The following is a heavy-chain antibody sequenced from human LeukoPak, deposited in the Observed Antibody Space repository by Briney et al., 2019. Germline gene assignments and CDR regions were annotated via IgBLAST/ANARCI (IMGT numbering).Heavy chain of an antibody. CDR3: ARDGSSGYTKY. Sequence: PGGSLTLSCAASGFTFSSYSMSWVRQAPGKGLEWVSYISSSSSTIYYADSVKGRFTISRDNAKNSLYLQMNSLRAEDTAVYYCARDGSSGYTKYWGQGTLVTVSS. J-gene: IGHJ4*02. CDR1: GFTFSSYS. D-gene: IGHD3-22*01. CDR2: ISSSSSTI. V-gene: IGHV3-48*01.